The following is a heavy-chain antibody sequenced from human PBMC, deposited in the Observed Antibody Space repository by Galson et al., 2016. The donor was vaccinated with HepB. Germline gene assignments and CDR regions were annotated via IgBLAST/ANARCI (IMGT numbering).Heavy chain of an antibody. CDR3: AGGTVYYYDSSGYRSYYYYGMDV. V-gene: IGHV1-3*01. D-gene: IGHD3-22*01. CDR2: INAGNGNT. J-gene: IGHJ6*02. CDR1: GYTFISYA. Sequence: SVKVSCKASGYTFISYAMHWVRQAPGQRLEWMGWINAGNGNTKYSQKFQGRVTITRDTSASTAYMEVSSLRSEDTAVYYCAGGTVYYYDSSGYRSYYYYGMDVWGQGTLVTVSS.